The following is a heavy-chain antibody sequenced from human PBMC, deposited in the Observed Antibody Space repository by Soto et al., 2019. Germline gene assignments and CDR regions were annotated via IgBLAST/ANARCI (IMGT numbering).Heavy chain of an antibody. CDR2: ISAYNGNT. V-gene: IGHV1-18*01. J-gene: IGHJ4*02. CDR1: GYTFTSYG. Sequence: ASVKVSCKASGYTFTSYGISWVRQAPGQGLEWMGWISAYNGNTNYAQKLQGRVTMTTDTSTSTAYMELRSLRSDDTAVYYCARDLYYGSGSYSPYPVEATQDYWGQGTLVTVSS. CDR3: ARDLYYGSGSYSPYPVEATQDY. D-gene: IGHD3-10*01.